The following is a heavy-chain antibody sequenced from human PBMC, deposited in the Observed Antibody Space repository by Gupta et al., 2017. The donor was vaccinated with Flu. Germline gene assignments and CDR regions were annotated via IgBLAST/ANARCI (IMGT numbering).Heavy chain of an antibody. V-gene: IGHV1-2*02. Sequence: QVQLVQSGAEVKKPGASVKVSCKASGYTFTDYYIHWVRQAPGQGLEWMGWINPNSGGTNYAQKFQGRVTMTRDTSISTAYMELSRLTSDDRAIYYYASASNSSGWFNREHYYYYGMDVWGLGTTVTVSS. J-gene: IGHJ6*02. D-gene: IGHD6-19*01. CDR2: INPNSGGT. CDR3: ASASNSSGWFNREHYYYYGMDV. CDR1: GYTFTDYY.